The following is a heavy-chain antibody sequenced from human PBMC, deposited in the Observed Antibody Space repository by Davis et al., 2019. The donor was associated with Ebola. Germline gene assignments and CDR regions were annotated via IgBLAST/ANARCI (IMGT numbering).Heavy chain of an antibody. V-gene: IGHV4-61*09. J-gene: IGHJ4*02. CDR2: IYTGGST. CDR1: GGSISSGTYY. D-gene: IGHD1-1*01. CDR3: AKLSQLASAHYFDY. Sequence: PSETLSLTCTVSGGSISSGTYYWTWIRQPAGKGLEWIGHIYTGGSTNYNPSLGSRVTISVDTSNDQFSLKLNPVTAADTAVYYCAKLSQLASAHYFDYWGQGTLVTVSS.